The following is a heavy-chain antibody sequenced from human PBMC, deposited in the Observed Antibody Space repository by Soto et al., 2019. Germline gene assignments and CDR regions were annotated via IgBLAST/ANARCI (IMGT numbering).Heavy chain of an antibody. D-gene: IGHD3-10*01. J-gene: IGHJ6*02. Sequence: EVQLVESGGGLVQPGGSLRLSCAASGFTFNTYWMHWVRQAPGKGLVWVSRANSDGSSTTYADSVKGRFTISRDNARNTRYRQMNSLRAEDTAVYYWRGVVRFGRAEDSYPYGMDVWVQGTTVPVSS. V-gene: IGHV3-74*03. CDR3: RGVVRFGRAEDSYPYGMDV. CDR2: ANSDGSST. CDR1: GFTFNTYW.